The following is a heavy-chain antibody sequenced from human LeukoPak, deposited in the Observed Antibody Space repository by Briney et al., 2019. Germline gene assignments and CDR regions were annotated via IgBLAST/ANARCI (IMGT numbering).Heavy chain of an antibody. J-gene: IGHJ4*02. V-gene: IGHV1-18*01. CDR1: GHTFTSYG. D-gene: IGHD6-19*01. Sequence: GASVKASCKSSGHTFTSYGINWVRQAPGQGLEWMGWISVYNGNTYYAQKFQGRITMTTDTSTSTAYMDLRSLRSDDTAVYYCASTQEIAVDGSYFDYWGQGTLVTVSS. CDR3: ASTQEIAVDGSYFDY. CDR2: ISVYNGNT.